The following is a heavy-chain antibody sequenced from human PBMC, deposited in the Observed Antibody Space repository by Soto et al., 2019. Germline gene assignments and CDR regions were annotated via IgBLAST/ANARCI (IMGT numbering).Heavy chain of an antibody. CDR3: AKDKRYDILSARDALDI. CDR1: GFTFSSYG. CDR2: ISYDGSNK. V-gene: IGHV3-30*18. D-gene: IGHD3-9*01. Sequence: GGSLRLSCAASGFTFSSYGMHWVRQAPGKGLEWVAVISYDGSNKYYADSVKGRFTISRDNSKNTLYPQMNSLRAEDTAVYYCAKDKRYDILSARDALDIWGQGTRVTVSS. J-gene: IGHJ3*02.